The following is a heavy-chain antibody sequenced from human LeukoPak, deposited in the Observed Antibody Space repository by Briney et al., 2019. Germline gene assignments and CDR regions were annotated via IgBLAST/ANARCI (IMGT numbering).Heavy chain of an antibody. Sequence: GGSLRLSCAASGFTFSSYWMRWVRQAPGKGLEWVANIKQDGSEKNYVDSVKGRFTISRDNAKNSLYLHLNSLRTEDTALYYCVKDGVAGTGLANWFDSWGQGTLVTVSS. V-gene: IGHV3-7*03. CDR3: VKDGVAGTGLANWFDS. CDR2: IKQDGSEK. J-gene: IGHJ5*01. D-gene: IGHD6-19*01. CDR1: GFTFSSYW.